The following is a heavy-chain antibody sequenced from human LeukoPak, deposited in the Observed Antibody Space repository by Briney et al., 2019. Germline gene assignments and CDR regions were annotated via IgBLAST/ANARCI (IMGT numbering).Heavy chain of an antibody. CDR2: IYYSGST. Sequence: PSETLSLTCTVSGGSISSYYWSWIRQPPGKGLEWIGYIYYSGSTNYNPSLKSRVTISVDTSKNQFSLKLSSVTAADTAVYYCARGRTARYVFDPWGQGTLVTVSS. V-gene: IGHV4-59*12. D-gene: IGHD5-18*01. CDR1: GGSISSYY. CDR3: ARGRTARYVFDP. J-gene: IGHJ5*02.